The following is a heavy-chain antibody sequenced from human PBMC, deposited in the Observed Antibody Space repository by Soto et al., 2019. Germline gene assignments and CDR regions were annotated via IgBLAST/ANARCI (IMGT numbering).Heavy chain of an antibody. CDR2: IIPIFGTA. V-gene: IGHV1-69*06. CDR1: GGTFSSYA. Sequence: SVKVSCKASGGTFSSYAISWVRQAPGQGLEWMGGIIPIFGTANYAQKFQGRVTITADKSTSTAYMELSSLRSEDTAVYYCASSITMIVGLDYWGQGTLVTVPQ. D-gene: IGHD3-22*01. J-gene: IGHJ4*02. CDR3: ASSITMIVGLDY.